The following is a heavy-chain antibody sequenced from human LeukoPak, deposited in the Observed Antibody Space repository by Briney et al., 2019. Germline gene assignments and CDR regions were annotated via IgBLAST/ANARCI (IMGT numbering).Heavy chain of an antibody. J-gene: IGHJ6*03. CDR1: GYTFTSYY. Sequence: ASVKLSCTASGYTFTSYYINWVRQATGQGLEWMGWMNPNRSNTGYAQKFQGRVTMTRNTSISTAYMELSSLRSEDTAVYYCARDYSRSWPYYYYYMDVWGKGTTVTISS. V-gene: IGHV1-8*01. CDR2: MNPNRSNT. D-gene: IGHD6-13*01. CDR3: ARDYSRSWPYYYYYMDV.